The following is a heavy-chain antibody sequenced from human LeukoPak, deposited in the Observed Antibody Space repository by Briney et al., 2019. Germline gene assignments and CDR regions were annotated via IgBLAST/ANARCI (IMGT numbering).Heavy chain of an antibody. V-gene: IGHV3-74*01. J-gene: IGHJ4*02. CDR1: GFTFSSYW. CDR2: INSDGSSK. D-gene: IGHD3-10*01. CDR3: ARAKPKNMVRGLIMRRESRYYFDY. Sequence: GGSLRLSCAASGFTFSSYWMHWVRQAPGKGLVWVSRINSDGSSKNYADSVKGRFTISRDNAKNSLHLQMNSLRAEDTAVYYCARAKPKNMVRGLIMRRESRYYFDYWGQGTLVTVSS.